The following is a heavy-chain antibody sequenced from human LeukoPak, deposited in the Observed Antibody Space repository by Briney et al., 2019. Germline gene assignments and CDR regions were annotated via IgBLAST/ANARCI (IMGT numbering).Heavy chain of an antibody. CDR2: IKQDGSVK. CDR1: GFTFSSSW. D-gene: IGHD3-3*01. J-gene: IGHJ4*02. V-gene: IGHV3-7*01. Sequence: GGSLRLSCAASGFTFSSSWMSWVRQAPGKGLEWVANIKQDGSVKFYADSMKGRFTISRDNAKNSLYLQMNSLRAEDTAVYYCARDRGALRFLEWPQYFDYWGQGTLVTVSS. CDR3: ARDRGALRFLEWPQYFDY.